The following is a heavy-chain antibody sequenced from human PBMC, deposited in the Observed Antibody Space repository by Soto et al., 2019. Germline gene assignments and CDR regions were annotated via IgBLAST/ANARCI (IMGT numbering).Heavy chain of an antibody. D-gene: IGHD2-15*01. V-gene: IGHV3-30-3*01. Sequence: QVQLVESGGGVVQPGRSLRLSCAASGFTFSSYAMHWVRQAPGKGLEWVAVISYDGSNKYYADSVKGRFTISRNNSKNALYLQMNSLRAEDTAVYYCARDSVVVVVAPAWDYWGQGTLFTVSS. CDR1: GFTFSSYA. CDR3: ARDSVVVVVAPAWDY. CDR2: ISYDGSNK. J-gene: IGHJ4*02.